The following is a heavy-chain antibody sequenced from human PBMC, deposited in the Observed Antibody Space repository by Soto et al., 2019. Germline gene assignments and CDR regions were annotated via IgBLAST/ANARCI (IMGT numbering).Heavy chain of an antibody. CDR1: GYTFTSYG. Sequence: QVQLVQSGAEVKKPGASVKVSCKASGYTFTSYGISWVRQAPGQGLEWMGWISAYNGNTNYAQKLQGRVTMTTDTSTSTAYMELRSLRSDDTAVYYCARDGASHPVIRPQQRSDAFDIWGQGTMVTVSS. CDR3: ARDGASHPVIRPQQRSDAFDI. J-gene: IGHJ3*02. D-gene: IGHD2-2*01. CDR2: ISAYNGNT. V-gene: IGHV1-18*01.